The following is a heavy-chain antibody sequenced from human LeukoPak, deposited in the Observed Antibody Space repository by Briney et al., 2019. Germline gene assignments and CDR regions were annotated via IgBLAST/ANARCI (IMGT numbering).Heavy chain of an antibody. J-gene: IGHJ4*02. CDR3: AKDSDSSGWYPYYFDY. Sequence: ASVKVSCKASGGTFSSYAISWVRQAPGQGLEWMGRIIPILGIANYAQKFQGRVTITADKSTSTAYMELSSLRSEDTAVYYCAKDSDSSGWYPYYFDYWGQGTLVTVSS. CDR2: IIPILGIA. V-gene: IGHV1-69*04. D-gene: IGHD6-19*01. CDR1: GGTFSSYA.